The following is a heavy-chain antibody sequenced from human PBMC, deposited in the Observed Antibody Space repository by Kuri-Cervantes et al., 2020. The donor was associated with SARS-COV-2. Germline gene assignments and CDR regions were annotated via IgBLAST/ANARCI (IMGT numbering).Heavy chain of an antibody. CDR1: GGSFSGYY. V-gene: IGHV4-34*01. J-gene: IGHJ4*02. CDR3: ARGRSPGY. CDR2: INHSGST. Sequence: GSLRLSCAVYGGSFSGYYWSWIRQPPGRGLEWIGEINHSGSTNYNPSLKSRVNISVDTSKNQFSLKLSSVTAADTAVYYCARGRSPGYWGQGTLVTVSS.